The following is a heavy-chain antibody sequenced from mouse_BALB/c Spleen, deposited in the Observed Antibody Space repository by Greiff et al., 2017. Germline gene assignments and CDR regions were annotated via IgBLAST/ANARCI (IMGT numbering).Heavy chain of an antibody. D-gene: IGHD4-1*01. CDR1: GFNIKDTY. V-gene: IGHV14-3*02. Sequence: EVKLVESGAELVKPGASVKLSCTASGFNIKDTYMHWVKQRPEQGLEWIGRIDPANGNTKYDPKFQGKATITADTSSNTAYLQLSSLTSEDTAVYYWVNWEYFGCWGQGTTLTVSS. CDR3: VNWEYFGC. CDR2: IDPANGNT. J-gene: IGHJ2*01.